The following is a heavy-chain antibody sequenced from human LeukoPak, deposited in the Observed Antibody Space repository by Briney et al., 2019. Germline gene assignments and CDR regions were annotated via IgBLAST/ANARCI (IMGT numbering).Heavy chain of an antibody. CDR3: ARGRPDRYYDSGPEDY. J-gene: IGHJ4*02. Sequence: TTSETLSLTCTVSGGSISSGDYYWSWIRQPPGKGLEWIGYIYYSGSTYYNPSLKSRVTISVDTSKNQFSLKLSSVTAADTAVYYCARGRPDRYYDSGPEDYWGRGTLVTVSS. CDR2: IYYSGST. V-gene: IGHV4-30-4*01. D-gene: IGHD3-22*01. CDR1: GGSISSGDYY.